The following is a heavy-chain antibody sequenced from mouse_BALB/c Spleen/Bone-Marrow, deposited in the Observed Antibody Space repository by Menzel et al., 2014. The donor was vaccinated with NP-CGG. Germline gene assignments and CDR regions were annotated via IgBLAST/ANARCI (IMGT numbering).Heavy chain of an antibody. D-gene: IGHD2-4*01. J-gene: IGHJ4*01. Sequence: VHLQQSGAELVRPGSSVKISCKASGYAFSNYGMNWVKQRPGQSLEWIGQIYPGDGETNYNGEFEGRVTLTADKSSSTAYMQVSSLTSEDSAVYFCASVYDYGRGYAMDYWGQGTSATVSS. CDR2: IYPGDGET. CDR1: GYAFSNYG. CDR3: ASVYDYGRGYAMDY. V-gene: IGHV1-80*01.